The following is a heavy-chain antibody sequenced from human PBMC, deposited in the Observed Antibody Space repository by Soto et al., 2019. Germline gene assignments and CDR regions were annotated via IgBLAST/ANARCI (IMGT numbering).Heavy chain of an antibody. CDR2: IIPIFGTA. V-gene: IGHV1-69*01. D-gene: IGHD3-22*01. Sequence: QVQLVQSGAEVKKPGSSVKVSCKASGGTFSSYAISWVRQAPGQGLEWMGGIIPIFGTANYAQKFQGRVTITADESTSTAYMALSSLKSEDTAVYYCARTYYYDSSGYYYRTGHAFDIWGQGTMVTVSS. J-gene: IGHJ3*02. CDR1: GGTFSSYA. CDR3: ARTYYYDSSGYYYRTGHAFDI.